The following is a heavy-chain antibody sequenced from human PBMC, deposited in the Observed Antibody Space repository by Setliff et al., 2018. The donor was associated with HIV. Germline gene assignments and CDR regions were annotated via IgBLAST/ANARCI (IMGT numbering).Heavy chain of an antibody. CDR3: ARHDITLVRGLV. D-gene: IGHD3-10*01. Sequence: SETLSLTCTVSGDSISTHDWNWIRQPPGKGLEWIGYIYYTGSTNYNPSLKSRVTISVDTSKNLFSLKVNSVTAADTAVYYCARHDITLVRGLVWGQGTTVTVSS. CDR1: GDSISTHD. V-gene: IGHV4-59*08. J-gene: IGHJ6*02. CDR2: IYYTGST.